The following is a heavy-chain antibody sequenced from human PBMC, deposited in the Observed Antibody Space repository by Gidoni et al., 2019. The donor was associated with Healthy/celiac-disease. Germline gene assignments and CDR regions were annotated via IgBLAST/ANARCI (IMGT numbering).Heavy chain of an antibody. CDR3: ARDSPERLQFYYYYGMDV. Sequence: QLQLVQSGAEVKKPGASVKVSCKASGYTFPRYGISWVRQAPGQGLEWMGWISAYNGNTNYAQKLQGRVTMTTDTSTSTAYMELRSLRSDDTAVYYCARDSPERLQFYYYYGMDVWGQGTTVTVSS. V-gene: IGHV1-18*01. CDR1: GYTFPRYG. D-gene: IGHD4-4*01. CDR2: ISAYNGNT. J-gene: IGHJ6*02.